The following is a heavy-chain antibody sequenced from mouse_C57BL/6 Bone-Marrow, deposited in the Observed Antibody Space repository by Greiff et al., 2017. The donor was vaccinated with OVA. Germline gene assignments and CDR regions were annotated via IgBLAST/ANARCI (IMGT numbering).Heavy chain of an antibody. V-gene: IGHV7-1*01. J-gene: IGHJ2*01. CDR1: GFTFSDFY. Sequence: EVKLMESGGGLVQSGRSLRLSCATSGFTFSDFYMEWVRQAPGKGLEWIAASRNKANDYTTEYSASVKGRFIVSRDTSQSILYLQMNALRAEDTAIYYCARDNWGSFDYWGQGTTLTVSS. D-gene: IGHD4-1*01. CDR2: SRNKANDYTT. CDR3: ARDNWGSFDY.